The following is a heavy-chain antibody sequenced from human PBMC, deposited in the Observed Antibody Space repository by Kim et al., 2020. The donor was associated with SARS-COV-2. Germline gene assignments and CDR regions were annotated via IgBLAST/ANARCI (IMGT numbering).Heavy chain of an antibody. V-gene: IGHV3-30*04. CDR2: ISFDGSNE. J-gene: IGHJ4*02. Sequence: GGSLRLSCTASGFTFSTYAMHWVRQAPGKGLEWVAAISFDGSNENYADSVRGRFTISRVNSKNTLYLQMNSLRPEDTAIYYCVREEAAAGDNWGQGTLVTVSS. CDR3: VREEAAAGDN. D-gene: IGHD6-13*01. CDR1: GFTFSTYA.